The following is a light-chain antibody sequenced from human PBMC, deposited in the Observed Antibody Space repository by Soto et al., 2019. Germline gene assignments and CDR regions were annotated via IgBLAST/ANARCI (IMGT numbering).Light chain of an antibody. V-gene: IGLV2-8*01. CDR3: SSYAGSNNFV. CDR2: EVS. Sequence: ALTQPPSASGSPGQSVTISCTGTSSDVGGYNYVSWYQQHPGKAPKLIIYEVSKRPSGVPDRFSGSKSGNTASLTVSGLQAEDEADYYCSSYAGSNNFVFGTGTKLTVL. CDR1: SSDVGGYNY. J-gene: IGLJ1*01.